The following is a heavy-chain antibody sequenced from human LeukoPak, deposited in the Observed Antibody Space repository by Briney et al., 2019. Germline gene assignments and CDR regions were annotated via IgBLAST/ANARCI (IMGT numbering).Heavy chain of an antibody. J-gene: IGHJ6*03. V-gene: IGHV1-2*02. D-gene: IGHD3-22*01. CDR2: INPDSGGT. CDR3: ARARPSYYDSSGDYMDV. Sequence: ASVKVSCNTSGYTFTDSYLHWVRQAPGQGLQWMGWINPDSGGTNYAQKLQGRVTMTRDTSISTAYMELSRLRSDDTAVYYCARARPSYYDSSGDYMDVWGKGTTVTISS. CDR1: GYTFTDSY.